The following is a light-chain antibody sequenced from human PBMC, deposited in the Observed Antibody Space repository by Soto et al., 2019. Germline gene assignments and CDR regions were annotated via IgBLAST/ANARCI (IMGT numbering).Light chain of an antibody. J-gene: IGKJ2*01. V-gene: IGKV3-20*01. CDR1: RFLSSSY. Sequence: EIVLTQSPGTLSLSPGERATLSCRARRFLSSSYVVWYQQKPGQAPRLLIYAASRRATGIPDRFSGSGSATEYTLTISRLEPEDSAVYYCQQQGTFGQGTKLEIK. CDR2: AAS. CDR3: QQQGT.